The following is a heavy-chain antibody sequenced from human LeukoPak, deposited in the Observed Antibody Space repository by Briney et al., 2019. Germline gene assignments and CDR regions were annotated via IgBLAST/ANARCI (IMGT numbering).Heavy chain of an antibody. V-gene: IGHV3-33*01. CDR2: IFSNGINK. CDR3: ARHRGSVFEGYKDV. CDR1: GFTFGSHG. J-gene: IGHJ6*04. D-gene: IGHD2-8*01. Sequence: PGGSLRLSCAASGFTFGSHGMHWVRQAPGKGLEWVAIIFSNGINKYCADSMKGRFTISRDTSKNTLFLEMESLRTEDTAVYYCARHRGSVFEGYKDVWGKGTTVTVSS.